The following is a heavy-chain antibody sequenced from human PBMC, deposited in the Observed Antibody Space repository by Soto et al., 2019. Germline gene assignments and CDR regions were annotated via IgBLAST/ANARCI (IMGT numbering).Heavy chain of an antibody. CDR2: IISIFGTA. Sequence: SVKVSCKASGGTFSSYAISWVRQAPGQGLEWMGGIISIFGTANYAQKFQGRVTITADESTSTAYMELSSLRSEDTAVYYCARHAKELESFFGVWGQGTTVTVSS. J-gene: IGHJ6*02. CDR3: ARHAKELESFFGV. CDR1: GGTFSSYA. V-gene: IGHV1-69*13. D-gene: IGHD3-3*01.